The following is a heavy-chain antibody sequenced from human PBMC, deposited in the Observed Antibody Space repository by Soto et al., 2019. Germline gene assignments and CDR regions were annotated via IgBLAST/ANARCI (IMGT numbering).Heavy chain of an antibody. Sequence: EVQLLESGGGLVQPGGSLRLSCAASGFTFSSYAMNWVRQAPGKGPEWVSHIATTGATYYADSVKGRFTISRDISKNTLFLQINSLRAEDTAVYYCAKSLKTATSFDYWGQGTLVTVSS. V-gene: IGHV3-23*01. CDR1: GFTFSSYA. CDR3: AKSLKTATSFDY. CDR2: IATTGAT. J-gene: IGHJ4*02.